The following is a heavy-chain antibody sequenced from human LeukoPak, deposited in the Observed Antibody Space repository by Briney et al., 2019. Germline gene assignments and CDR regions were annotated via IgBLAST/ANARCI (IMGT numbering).Heavy chain of an antibody. V-gene: IGHV4-34*01. CDR3: ARSDYDILTGYSPPDAFDI. D-gene: IGHD3-9*01. CDR2: INHSGST. J-gene: IGHJ3*02. Sequence: SETLSLTCAVYGGSFSGYYWSWIRQPPGKGLEWIGEINHSGSTNYNPSLKSRVTISVDTSKNQFSLKLSSVTAADTAVYYCARSDYDILTGYSPPDAFDIWGQGTMVTVSS. CDR1: GGSFSGYY.